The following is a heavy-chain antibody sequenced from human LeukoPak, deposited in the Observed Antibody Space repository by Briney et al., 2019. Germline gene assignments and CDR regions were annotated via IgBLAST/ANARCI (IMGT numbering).Heavy chain of an antibody. J-gene: IGHJ4*02. CDR3: AREKAMGT. CDR2: THYSGST. Sequence: SETLSLTCTVSGVSITTYYWSWIRQPPGKGLEYIGHTHYSGSTNYNPSLKSRLTISVDTSKNQFSLKLSSVTAADAAVYYCAREKAMGTWGQGTLVTVSS. V-gene: IGHV4-59*01. CDR1: GVSITTYY.